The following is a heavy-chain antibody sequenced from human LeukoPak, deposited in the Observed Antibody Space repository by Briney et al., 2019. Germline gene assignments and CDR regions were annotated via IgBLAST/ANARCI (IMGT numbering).Heavy chain of an antibody. CDR3: AKAPYSSSLYFQH. D-gene: IGHD6-6*01. V-gene: IGHV3-23*01. CDR1: GFTFSSYA. CDR2: ISGSGGST. J-gene: IGHJ1*01. Sequence: GGSLRLSCAASGFTFSSYAMSWVRQAPRKGLEWVSAISGSGGSTYYADSVKGRFTISRDNSKNTLYLQMNSLRAEDTAVYYCAKAPYSSSLYFQHWGQGTLVTVSS.